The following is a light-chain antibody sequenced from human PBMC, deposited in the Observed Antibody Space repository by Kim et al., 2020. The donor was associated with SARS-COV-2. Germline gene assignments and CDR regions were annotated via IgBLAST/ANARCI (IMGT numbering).Light chain of an antibody. Sequence: QSVLTQPPSASGTPGQRVTISCSGSRYNIGKNYVYWYQQLPGTSPKLLIYSTTQRPSGVPDRFSGSKSGTSASLAISGLRSEDEADYYCAAWDDSLNGVFGGGTQLTVL. CDR2: STT. CDR1: RYNIGKNY. V-gene: IGLV1-47*02. CDR3: AAWDDSLNGV. J-gene: IGLJ3*02.